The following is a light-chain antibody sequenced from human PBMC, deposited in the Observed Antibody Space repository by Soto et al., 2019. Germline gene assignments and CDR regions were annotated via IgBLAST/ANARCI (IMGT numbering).Light chain of an antibody. CDR3: QQYNNWSQCAYT. J-gene: IGKJ4*01. Sequence: ELVMTQSPGTLSVSPGDRATLSCRASQSVSSNLAWYQHTPGQAPRLLIYGASTRATGIPARFSGSGSGTEFTLTISSLQSEDFAVYYCQQYNNWSQCAYTFGGGTKVEIK. CDR2: GAS. V-gene: IGKV3-15*01. CDR1: QSVSSN.